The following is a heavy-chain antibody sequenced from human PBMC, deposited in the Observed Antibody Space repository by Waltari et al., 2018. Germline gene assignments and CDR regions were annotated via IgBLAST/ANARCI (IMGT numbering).Heavy chain of an antibody. Sequence: EVQLVESGGGLVQPGRSLRLSCAASGFTFDDYAMHWVRQAPGKGLELVSGINWKSGNIAYADSVKGRFTISRDNAKNSLYLQMNSLRAEDMALYYCAKDGGDGYNTRGFDYWGQGTLVTVSS. J-gene: IGHJ4*02. CDR1: GFTFDDYA. D-gene: IGHD3-16*01. V-gene: IGHV3-9*03. CDR2: INWKSGNI. CDR3: AKDGGDGYNTRGFDY.